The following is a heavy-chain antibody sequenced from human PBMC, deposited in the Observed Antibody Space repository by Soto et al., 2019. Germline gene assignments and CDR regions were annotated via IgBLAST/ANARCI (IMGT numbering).Heavy chain of an antibody. Sequence: QVQLQQWGAGLLKPSETLSLTCAVYGGSFSGYYWSWIRQPPGKGLEWIGEINHSGSTNYNPSLKSRVTISVDTSKNQFSLKLSSVTAADTAVYYCARNIRRVGGFDPWGQGTLVTVSS. D-gene: IGHD3-16*01. J-gene: IGHJ5*02. V-gene: IGHV4-34*01. CDR1: GGSFSGYY. CDR2: INHSGST. CDR3: ARNIRRVGGFDP.